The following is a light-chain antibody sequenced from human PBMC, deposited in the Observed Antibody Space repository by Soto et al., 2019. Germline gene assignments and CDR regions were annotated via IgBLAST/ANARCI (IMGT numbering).Light chain of an antibody. CDR3: QQYNDYSAWT. J-gene: IGKJ1*01. CDR2: DAS. Sequence: EMVLTQSPATLSLSPGETATLSCKTSQGISRYLAWYQQRPGQAPRLLIYDASTRATGVPARFSGNGSRTDFTLTIARLEPEDFATYYCQQYNDYSAWTFGQGTKVEIK. V-gene: IGKV3D-11*01. CDR1: QGISRY.